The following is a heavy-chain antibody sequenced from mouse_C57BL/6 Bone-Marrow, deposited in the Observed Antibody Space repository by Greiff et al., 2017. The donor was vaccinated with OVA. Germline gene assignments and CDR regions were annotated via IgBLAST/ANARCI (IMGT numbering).Heavy chain of an antibody. Sequence: QVQLQQPGAELVMPGASVKLSCKASGYTLTSYWMHWVKQRPGQGLEWIGELDPSDSYTNYNQKLKGKSTLTVDKSSRTAYMQLSSLTSEDSAVYYCARRAVVDWYFDVWGTGTTVTVSS. CDR2: LDPSDSYT. J-gene: IGHJ1*03. D-gene: IGHD1-1*01. CDR1: GYTLTSYW. V-gene: IGHV1-69*01. CDR3: ARRAVVDWYFDV.